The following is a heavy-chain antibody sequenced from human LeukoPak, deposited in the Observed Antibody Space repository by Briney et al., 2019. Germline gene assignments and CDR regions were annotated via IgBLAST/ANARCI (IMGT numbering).Heavy chain of an antibody. CDR3: ARETDIAVAANYFDY. CDR1: GYSFTNYY. Sequence: ASVKVSCKASGYSFTNYYIHWVRQAPGQGPEWMGIINPTNGGTTYAPNFQGRVTMTKDTSTSTVCMVLSRLGSADTALYYCARETDIAVAANYFDYWGQGTLVTVSS. V-gene: IGHV1-46*01. CDR2: INPTNGGT. J-gene: IGHJ4*02. D-gene: IGHD6-19*01.